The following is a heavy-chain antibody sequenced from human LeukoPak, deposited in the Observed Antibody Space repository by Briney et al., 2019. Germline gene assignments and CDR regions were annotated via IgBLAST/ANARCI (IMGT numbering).Heavy chain of an antibody. V-gene: IGHV3-30*02. CDR3: VTSLSSQEYLHH. J-gene: IGHJ1*01. Sequence: PGESLRLSCAASGLTFSNHGMHWVRQAPGKGLEWVAFVHAGGETKYYADSVRGRFTISRDNSKSTLSLQMNSLRAEDTALYYCVTSLSSQEYLHHWGQGTLVTVSS. CDR1: GLTFSNHG. CDR2: VHAGGETK.